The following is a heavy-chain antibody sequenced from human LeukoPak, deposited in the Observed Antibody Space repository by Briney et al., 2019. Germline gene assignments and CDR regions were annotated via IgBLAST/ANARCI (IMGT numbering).Heavy chain of an antibody. V-gene: IGHV1-2*02. D-gene: IGHD4-17*01. J-gene: IGHJ4*02. CDR1: GYTFTNYY. Sequence: ASVRVSCKASGYTFTNYYIHWVRQAPGHGLEWMGWINPNRGDTNYAQKFQGRVTMTRDTSISTAFMELTRLTSDDTAVYYCTRDLLGFATTPLSDWGQETLVTVSS. CDR2: INPNRGDT. CDR3: TRDLLGFATTPLSD.